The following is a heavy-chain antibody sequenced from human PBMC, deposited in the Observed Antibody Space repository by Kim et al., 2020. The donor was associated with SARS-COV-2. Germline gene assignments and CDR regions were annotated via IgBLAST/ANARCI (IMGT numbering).Heavy chain of an antibody. CDR2: ST. Sequence: STSYAQKLRGRLTMTRDTSTSAVYMELSSLRSEDTAVYYCARNVDSGYDNWGQGTLVTVSS. J-gene: IGHJ4*02. V-gene: IGHV1-46*01. D-gene: IGHD5-12*01. CDR3: ARNVDSGYDN.